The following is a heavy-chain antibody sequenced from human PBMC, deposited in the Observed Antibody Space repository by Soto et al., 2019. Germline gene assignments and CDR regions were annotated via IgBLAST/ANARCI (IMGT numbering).Heavy chain of an antibody. D-gene: IGHD3-22*01. V-gene: IGHV4-30-2*01. CDR3: ARAKLNNYDSSGPLDY. Sequence: PSETLSLTCAVSGGSISNVGYCWSWIRQPPGKGLEWIGYIYHSGSTYYNPSFKSRVTISVDRSKNQFSLKLSSVTAADTAVYYCARAKLNNYDSSGPLDYWGKGTLVTVSS. CDR2: IYHSGST. CDR1: GGSISNVGYC. J-gene: IGHJ4*02.